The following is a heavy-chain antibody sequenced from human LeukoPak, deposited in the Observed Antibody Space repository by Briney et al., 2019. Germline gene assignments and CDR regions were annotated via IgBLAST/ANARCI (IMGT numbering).Heavy chain of an antibody. D-gene: IGHD3-16*01. V-gene: IGHV4-39*01. CDR3: AGHRRGSGEFEFDP. CDR1: GGSMNSGGVF. CDR2: LYSTGNI. J-gene: IGHJ5*02. Sequence: SETLSLTCTVSGGSMNSGGVFWGWIRLPPGKGLEWIGSLYSTGNINYIYNPSLESRVTISVDTSKNQFSLKLTSVTAADTAVYYCAGHRRGSGEFEFDPWGPGTLVTVSS.